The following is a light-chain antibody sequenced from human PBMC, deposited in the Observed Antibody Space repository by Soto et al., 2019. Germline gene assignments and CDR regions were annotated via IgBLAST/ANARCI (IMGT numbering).Light chain of an antibody. CDR1: QTISTW. V-gene: IGKV1-5*03. CDR2: KST. Sequence: ILMTQSPSTLSASVGDRVTITSRASQTISTWVAWYQHKPGKAPKLLIYKSTSLESGVPSRFSGSGSGTEFTLTINGLQPDDFASYYCQQYSTYFSLTFGGGTKVDIK. CDR3: QQYSTYFSLT. J-gene: IGKJ4*01.